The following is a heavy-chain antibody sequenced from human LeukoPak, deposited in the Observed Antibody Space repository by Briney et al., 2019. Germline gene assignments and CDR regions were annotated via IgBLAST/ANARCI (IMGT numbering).Heavy chain of an antibody. Sequence: ASVKVSCKTSGYSFTNYGITWVRQAPGQGLEWMGWINPNNGDTNYAQKFQARVTTARDTSINTAYMEMISLKSDDTAVYYCAREAAYYDLNGKGDDAFDLWGQGTMVIVSS. V-gene: IGHV1-2*02. CDR2: INPNNGDT. J-gene: IGHJ3*01. D-gene: IGHD3-22*01. CDR3: AREAAYYDLNGKGDDAFDL. CDR1: GYSFTNYG.